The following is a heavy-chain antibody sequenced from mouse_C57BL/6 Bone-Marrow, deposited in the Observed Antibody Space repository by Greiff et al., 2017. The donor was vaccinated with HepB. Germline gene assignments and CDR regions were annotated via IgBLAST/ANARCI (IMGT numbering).Heavy chain of an antibody. CDR1: GSPLTSYW. V-gene: IGHV1-53*01. D-gene: IGHD2-1*01. J-gene: IGHJ3*01. CDR3: ARYYGNYGAWFAY. CDR2: INPSNGGT. Sequence: GASFPLSCKASGSPLTSYWPHWVKQRPGQGPEWLGNINPSNGGTNYNEKFKSKATLTVDKSSSTAYMQLSSLTSEDSAVYYCARYYGNYGAWFAYWGQGTLVTVSA.